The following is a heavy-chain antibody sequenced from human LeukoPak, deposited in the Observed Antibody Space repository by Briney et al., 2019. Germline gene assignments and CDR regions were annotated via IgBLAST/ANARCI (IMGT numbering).Heavy chain of an antibody. D-gene: IGHD2-2*01. CDR3: ARDLFQVVPAAMGLGAFDI. CDR2: SSAYNGNT. CDR1: GYTFTSYG. J-gene: IGHJ3*02. V-gene: IGHV1-18*04. Sequence: GASAKVSCKASGYTFTSYGISWVRQAPGQGLEWKGWSSAYNGNTNYAQKLQGRVTMTTDTSTSTAYMELRSLRSDDTAVYYCARDLFQVVPAAMGLGAFDIWGQGTMVTVSS.